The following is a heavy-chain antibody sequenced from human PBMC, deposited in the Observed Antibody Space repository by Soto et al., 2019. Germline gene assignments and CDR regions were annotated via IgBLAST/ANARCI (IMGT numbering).Heavy chain of an antibody. V-gene: IGHV1-18*01. Sequence: AAVKVSCKASGYTFTSYGISWVRQARGQGLEWMGWISAYNGNTNYAQKLQGRVTMTTDTSTSTAYMELRSLRSDDTAVYYCASDIFTGYYTPLAFDIWGQGTMVTVSS. D-gene: IGHD3-9*01. CDR1: GYTFTSYG. CDR2: ISAYNGNT. J-gene: IGHJ3*02. CDR3: ASDIFTGYYTPLAFDI.